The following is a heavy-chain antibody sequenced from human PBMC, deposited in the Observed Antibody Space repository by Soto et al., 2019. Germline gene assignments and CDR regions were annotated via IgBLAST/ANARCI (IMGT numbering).Heavy chain of an antibody. CDR2: IDSDGGGA. CDR3: AKGRGGFDP. J-gene: IGHJ5*02. V-gene: IGHV3-23*01. CDR1: GFTFYNYV. Sequence: EVQLLESGGGLVQPGGSLRLSCAASGFTFYNYVMSWVRQAPGKGLEWVSNIDSDGGGAYYADSVKGRFTISRDNSKSTLYLQMSSLRGDDTAVYYCAKGRGGFDPWGRGTLVTFSS. D-gene: IGHD3-10*01.